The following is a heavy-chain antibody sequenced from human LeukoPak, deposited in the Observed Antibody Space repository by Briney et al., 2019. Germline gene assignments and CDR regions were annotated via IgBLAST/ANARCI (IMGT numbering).Heavy chain of an antibody. V-gene: IGHV3-23*01. Sequence: GGSLRLSCAASGFTFASYVMSWVRQAPGKGLEWVSTISVSGDSTYYTDSVKGRFTISRDNSKNTLYLQMNSLRAEDTAVYFCVRGKYCSSTSCYFMDYWFDPWGQGTLVTVSS. CDR1: GFTFASYV. CDR3: VRGKYCSSTSCYFMDYWFDP. J-gene: IGHJ5*02. CDR2: ISVSGDST. D-gene: IGHD2-2*01.